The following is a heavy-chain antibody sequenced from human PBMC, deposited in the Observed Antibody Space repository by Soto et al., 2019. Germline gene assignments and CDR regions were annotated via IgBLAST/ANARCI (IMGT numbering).Heavy chain of an antibody. CDR3: ARAIAARPDLTFDY. CDR2: INANSGGT. V-gene: IGHV1-2*02. CDR1: GYTFTGYY. J-gene: IGHJ4*02. D-gene: IGHD6-6*01. Sequence: ASVKVSCKASGYTFTGYYMHWVRQAPGQGLEWMGWINANSGGTNYAQKFQGRVTMTRDTSISTAYMELSRLRSDDTAVYYCARAIAARPDLTFDYWGQGTLVTVSS.